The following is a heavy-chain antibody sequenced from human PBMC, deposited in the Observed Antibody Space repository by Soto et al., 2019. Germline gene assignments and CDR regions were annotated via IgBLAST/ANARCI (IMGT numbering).Heavy chain of an antibody. D-gene: IGHD2-2*01. J-gene: IGHJ3*02. CDR2: IYYSGST. Sequence: SETLSLTCTVSGGSISSYYWSWIRQPPGKGLEWIGYIYYSGSTNYNPSLKSRVTISVDTSKNQFSLKLSSVTAADTAVYYCARQLFVVVPAAPDAFDIWGQGTMVTVSS. CDR3: ARQLFVVVPAAPDAFDI. CDR1: GGSISSYY. V-gene: IGHV4-59*08.